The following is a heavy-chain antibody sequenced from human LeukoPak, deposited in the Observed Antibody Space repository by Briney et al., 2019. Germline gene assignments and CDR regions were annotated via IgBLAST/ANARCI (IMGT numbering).Heavy chain of an antibody. CDR2: ISGSGGST. D-gene: IGHD6-19*01. V-gene: IGHV3-23*01. CDR3: AKSGGKSSGWYALD. CDR1: GFTFSSYA. J-gene: IGHJ4*02. Sequence: GGSLRLSCAASGFTFSSYAMTWVRQAPGKGLEWVSAISGSGGSTYYADSVKGRFTISRDNSKNTLYLQMNPLRAEDTAVYYCAKSGGKSSGWYALDWGQGTLVTVSS.